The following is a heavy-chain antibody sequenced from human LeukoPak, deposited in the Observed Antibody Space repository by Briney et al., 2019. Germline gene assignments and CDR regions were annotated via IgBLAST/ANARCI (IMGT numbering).Heavy chain of an antibody. CDR1: GFTSSRYS. V-gene: IGHV3-23*01. CDR2: ISGSDGNT. CDR3: AKDPGGYYYYFDY. J-gene: IGHJ4*02. D-gene: IGHD3-3*01. Sequence: QTGGSLRLSCAASGFTSSRYSMNWVRQAPGKGLEWVSAISGSDGNTYYADSVKGRFTISRDNSKNTLYLQMNSLRAEDTAIYYCAKDPGGYYYYFDYWGQGTLVTVSS.